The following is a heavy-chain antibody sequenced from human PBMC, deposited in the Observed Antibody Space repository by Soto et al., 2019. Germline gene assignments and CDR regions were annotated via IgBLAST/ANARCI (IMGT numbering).Heavy chain of an antibody. D-gene: IGHD1-1*01. Sequence: GESLKISCKVSGYSFPTYWLAWLRQMPGQVLEWMGVIYPGDSDTRYSPSFQGQVTISVDKSISTAYLQWSSLKASDSALYYCAKHASLESYKWTPPTNWFHPWGQGTLVTGSS. CDR1: GYSFPTYW. V-gene: IGHV5-51*01. J-gene: IGHJ5*02. CDR3: AKHASLESYKWTPPTNWFHP. CDR2: IYPGDSDT.